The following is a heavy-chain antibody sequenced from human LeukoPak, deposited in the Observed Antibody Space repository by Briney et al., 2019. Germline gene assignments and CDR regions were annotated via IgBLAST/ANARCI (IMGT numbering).Heavy chain of an antibody. CDR2: INHSGST. Sequence: SETLSLTCAVSGYSISSGYFWGWIRQPPGKGLEWIGSINHSGSTYYNPPSLKSRVTISVDTSKNQLSLKLSSVTAADTAVYYCARNLGYSSLDYWGQGTLLAVSS. D-gene: IGHD6-13*01. CDR3: ARNLGYSSLDY. J-gene: IGHJ4*02. CDR1: GYSISSGYF. V-gene: IGHV4-38-2*01.